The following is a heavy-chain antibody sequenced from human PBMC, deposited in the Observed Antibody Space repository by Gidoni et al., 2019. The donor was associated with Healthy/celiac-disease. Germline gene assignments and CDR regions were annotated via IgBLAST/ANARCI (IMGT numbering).Heavy chain of an antibody. CDR3: ARDVFESKGLHYYGMDV. D-gene: IGHD3-10*02. CDR1: GFTFSSYE. V-gene: IGHV3-48*03. Sequence: EVQLVESGGGLVQPGGSLRLSCAASGFTFSSYEMNWVRQAPGKGLEWVSYISSSGSTIYYADSVKGRFTISRDNAKNSLYLQMNSLRAEDTAVYYCARDVFESKGLHYYGMDVWGQGTTVTVSS. J-gene: IGHJ6*02. CDR2: ISSSGSTI.